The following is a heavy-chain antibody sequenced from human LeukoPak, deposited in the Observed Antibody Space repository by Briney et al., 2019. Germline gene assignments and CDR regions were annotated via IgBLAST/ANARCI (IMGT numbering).Heavy chain of an antibody. J-gene: IGHJ4*02. CDR2: IYYIGST. CDR3: AREGGSYRPLDY. D-gene: IGHD3-16*02. V-gene: IGHV4-59*01. Sequence: PSETLSLTCTVSGDSISSYYWSWIRQPPGKGLEWIGYIYYIGSTNYNPSLKSRVTISVDTSKNQFSPKLSSVTAADTAVYYCAREGGSYRPLDYSGQGTLVTVSS. CDR1: GDSISSYY.